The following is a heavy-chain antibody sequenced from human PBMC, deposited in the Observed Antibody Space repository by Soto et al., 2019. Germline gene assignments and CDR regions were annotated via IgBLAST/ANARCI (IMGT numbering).Heavy chain of an antibody. J-gene: IGHJ4*02. V-gene: IGHV1-18*01. Sequence: QVHLVQSGAEVKKPGASVKVSCKGSGYAFTTYGITWVRQAPGQGLEWMGWISAHNGNTNYAQKLQGRVTVTRDTSTSTAYMELRSLRSADTAVYYCARGRYGDYWGQGALVNVSS. CDR3: ARGRYGDY. CDR1: GYAFTTYG. D-gene: IGHD1-1*01. CDR2: ISAHNGNT.